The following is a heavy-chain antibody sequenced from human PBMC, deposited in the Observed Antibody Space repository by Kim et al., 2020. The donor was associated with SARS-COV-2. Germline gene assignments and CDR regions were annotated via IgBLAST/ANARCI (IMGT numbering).Heavy chain of an antibody. CDR3: THSYGSGSYSFGKYGMDV. Sequence: GGSLRLSCAASGFTFSNAWMSWVRQAPGKGLEWVGRIKSKTDGGTTDYAAPVKGRFTISRDDSKNTLYLQMNSLKTEDTAVYYCTHSYGSGSYSFGKYGMDVWGQGTTVTVSS. V-gene: IGHV3-15*01. D-gene: IGHD3-10*01. J-gene: IGHJ6*02. CDR2: IKSKTDGGTT. CDR1: GFTFSNAW.